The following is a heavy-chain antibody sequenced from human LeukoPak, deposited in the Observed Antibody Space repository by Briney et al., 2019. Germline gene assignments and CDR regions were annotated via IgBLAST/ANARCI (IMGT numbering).Heavy chain of an antibody. J-gene: IGHJ4*02. CDR1: EFTFSDYA. CDR2: ITGSGGST. V-gene: IGHV3-23*01. Sequence: GGSLRLSCVASEFTFSDYAMSWVRQAPGKGLEWVSDITGSGGSTYYADSVKGRFTISRDNSKNTLYLQMNSLRADDTAVYYCAKGKDCWGQGTLVTVSS. CDR3: AKGKDC.